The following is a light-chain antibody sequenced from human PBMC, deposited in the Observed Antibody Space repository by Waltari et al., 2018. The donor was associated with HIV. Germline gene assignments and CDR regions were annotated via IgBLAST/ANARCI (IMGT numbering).Light chain of an antibody. CDR3: QQRSNWPLT. CDR2: DAS. Sequence: EIVLTQSPATLSLSPGERATLSCRASQSVSSYLAWYQQKPGRAPRLLIYDASNRATGIPARFSGSGSGTDLTLTISSLEPEDFAVYYCQQRSNWPLTFGGGTKVEIK. V-gene: IGKV3-11*01. CDR1: QSVSSY. J-gene: IGKJ4*01.